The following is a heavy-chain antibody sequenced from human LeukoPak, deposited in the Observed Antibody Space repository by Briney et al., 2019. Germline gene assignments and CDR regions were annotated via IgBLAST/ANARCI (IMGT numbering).Heavy chain of an antibody. J-gene: IGHJ4*02. Sequence: PGGSLRLSCAASGITVSSNYMNWVRQAPGKGLEWVSVIYSGGNTYYADSVKGRFTISRDNSKNTLYLQMNSLRAEDTAVYYCARQYCSGGSCLTYFDYWGQGTLVTVSS. CDR3: ARQYCSGGSCLTYFDY. CDR2: IYSGGNT. D-gene: IGHD2-15*01. CDR1: GITVSSNY. V-gene: IGHV3-53*01.